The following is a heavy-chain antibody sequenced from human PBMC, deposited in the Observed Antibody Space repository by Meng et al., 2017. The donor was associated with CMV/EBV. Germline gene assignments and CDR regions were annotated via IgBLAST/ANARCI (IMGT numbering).Heavy chain of an antibody. D-gene: IGHD1-7*01. CDR2: INPNSGGT. V-gene: IGHV1-2*02. J-gene: IGHJ2*01. Sequence: QVQLVQSGAEVKKPGASLKVSCKASGYTFTGYYMHWVRQAPGQGLEWMGWINPNSGGTNYAQKFQGRVTMTRDTSISTAYMELSRLRSDDAAVYYCATYIGNYINWYFDLWGRGTLVTVSS. CDR1: GYTFTGYY. CDR3: ATYIGNYINWYFDL.